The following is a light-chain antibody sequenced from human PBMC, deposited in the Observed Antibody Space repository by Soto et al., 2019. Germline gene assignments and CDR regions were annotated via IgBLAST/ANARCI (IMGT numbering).Light chain of an antibody. J-gene: IGKJ4*01. CDR2: DVS. CDR1: QGVSSY. CDR3: QQYNNWPLT. Sequence: ETVMSQSPATLSVSPGEGATPSCRAGQGVSSYLAWYQQKPGQAPRLLIYDVSNRATGIPARFSGSGSGTEFTLTISSLQSEDFAVYYCQQYNNWPLTFGGGTKVDIK. V-gene: IGKV3D-15*01.